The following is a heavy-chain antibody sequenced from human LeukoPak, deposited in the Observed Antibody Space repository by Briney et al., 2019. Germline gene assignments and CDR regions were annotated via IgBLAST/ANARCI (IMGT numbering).Heavy chain of an antibody. V-gene: IGHV4-39*01. CDR3: AGFYDFWSGYRRSDY. Sequence: SETLSLTCTVSGGSISSSSYYWGWIRQPPGKGLEWIGSIYYSGSTYYNPSLKSRVTISVDTSKNQSSLKLCSVTAADTAVYYCAGFYDFWSGYRRSDYWGQGTLVTVSS. J-gene: IGHJ4*02. D-gene: IGHD3-3*01. CDR1: GGSISSSSYY. CDR2: IYYSGST.